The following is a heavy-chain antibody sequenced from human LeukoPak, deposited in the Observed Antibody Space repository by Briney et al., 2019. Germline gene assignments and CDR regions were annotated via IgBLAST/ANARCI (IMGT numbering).Heavy chain of an antibody. Sequence: GGSLRLSCIASGFSFSGNWMHWARQLPGKGLVWVSRISPTGSTTSYADSVKGRFTVSRDNAKNTLYLQVNNLRAEDTAVYYCARGPNSNWSGLDFWGQGTLLTVSS. CDR2: ISPTGSTT. D-gene: IGHD6-6*01. J-gene: IGHJ4*02. CDR1: GFSFSGNW. CDR3: ARGPNSNWSGLDF. V-gene: IGHV3-74*01.